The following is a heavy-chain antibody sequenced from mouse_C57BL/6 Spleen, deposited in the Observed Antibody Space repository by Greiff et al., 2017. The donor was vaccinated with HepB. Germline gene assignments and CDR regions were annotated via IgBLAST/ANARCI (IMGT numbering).Heavy chain of an antibody. V-gene: IGHV1-55*01. CDR3: ARNGGFAY. CDR2: IYPGSGST. CDR1: GYTFTSYW. Sequence: QVQLQQPGAELVKPGASVKMSCKASGYTFTSYWITWVKQRPGQGLEWIGDIYPGSGSTKYNEKFKSKATLTVDTTSSNAYMQLISLTSEDSAVYYCARNGGFAYWGQGTLVTVSA. J-gene: IGHJ3*01.